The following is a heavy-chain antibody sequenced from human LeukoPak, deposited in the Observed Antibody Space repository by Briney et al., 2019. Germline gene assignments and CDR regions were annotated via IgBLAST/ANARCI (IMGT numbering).Heavy chain of an antibody. D-gene: IGHD6-25*01. CDR1: GYTFTSYY. V-gene: IGHV1-46*01. CDR2: INPTSGDT. Sequence: ASVKVSCKASGYTFTSYYVHWVRQAPGQGLQWMGIINPTSGDTNYAQNFQGRVTTTRDMSTSTVYMELSSLRSEDTAVYYCARSGFSSVWQGGWHAFDIWGPGTMVTASS. CDR3: ARSGFSSVWQGGWHAFDI. J-gene: IGHJ3*02.